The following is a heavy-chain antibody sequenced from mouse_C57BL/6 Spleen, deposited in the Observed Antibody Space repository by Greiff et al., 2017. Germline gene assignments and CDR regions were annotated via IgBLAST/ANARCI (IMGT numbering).Heavy chain of an antibody. D-gene: IGHD1-1*01. CDR1: GYSFTGYF. J-gene: IGHJ2*01. Sequence: EVQLQQSGPELVKPGDSVKISCKASGYSFTGYFMNWVMQSHGKSLEWIGRINPYNGDTFYNQKFKGKATLTVYKSSSTAHMELRSLTSEDSAVYYCARGGTTVPHFDYWGQGTTLTVSS. V-gene: IGHV1-20*01. CDR3: ARGGTTVPHFDY. CDR2: INPYNGDT.